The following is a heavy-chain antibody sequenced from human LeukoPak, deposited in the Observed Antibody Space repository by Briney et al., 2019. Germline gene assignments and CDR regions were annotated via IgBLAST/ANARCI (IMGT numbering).Heavy chain of an antibody. J-gene: IGHJ4*02. Sequence: ASVKVSCKASGGTFSSYAISWVLQAPGQGLEWMGGIIPIFGTANYAQKFQGRVTITADESTSTAYMELSSLRYEDTAVYYCARTYCSSTSCYAGMGDYWGQGTLVTVSS. CDR2: IIPIFGTA. D-gene: IGHD2-2*01. CDR1: GGTFSSYA. V-gene: IGHV1-69*13. CDR3: ARTYCSSTSCYAGMGDY.